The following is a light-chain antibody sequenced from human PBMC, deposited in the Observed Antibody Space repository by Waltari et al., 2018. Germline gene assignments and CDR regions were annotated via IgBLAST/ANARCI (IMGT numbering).Light chain of an antibody. CDR1: QSVSRF. Sequence: EIVLTQSPATLSLSPGERATLSCRASQSVSRFLAWYQQKPGQAPRLIIYDTPNRATGIPARLSGSGSGTDFTLTISSLEPEDFAVYYCQRRGHWPPDATFGPGTRVDIK. CDR3: QRRGHWPPDAT. CDR2: DTP. J-gene: IGKJ3*01. V-gene: IGKV3-11*01.